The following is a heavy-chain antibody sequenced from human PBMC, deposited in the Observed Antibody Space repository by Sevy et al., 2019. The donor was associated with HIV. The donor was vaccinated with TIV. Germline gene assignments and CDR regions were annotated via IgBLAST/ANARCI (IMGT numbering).Heavy chain of an antibody. CDR3: AREQITGPKPDYFDS. CDR2: INHDGSDK. V-gene: IGHV3-7*01. Sequence: GGSLRLSCAASGFTFSNYWMSWVRQAPGKGLECVANINHDGSDKYYLDSVKGRFIVSRDNAKNSLYLQMNSLRAEDSAVYYCAREQITGPKPDYFDSWGQGTLVTVSS. D-gene: IGHD1-7*01. J-gene: IGHJ4*02. CDR1: GFTFSNYW.